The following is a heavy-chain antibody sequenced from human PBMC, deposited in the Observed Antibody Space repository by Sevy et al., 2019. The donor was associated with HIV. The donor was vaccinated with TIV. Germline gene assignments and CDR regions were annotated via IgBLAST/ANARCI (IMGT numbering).Heavy chain of an antibody. Sequence: ASVKVSCKVSGYTLTKLSMHWVRQAPGKGLEWMGSFDPEDGETLYAQKLQGRVIMTEDTSTDTAYMEVNSLRSKDTAVYYCATTKDYYENSGCPFDYWGQGTLVTVSS. D-gene: IGHD3-22*01. J-gene: IGHJ4*02. CDR3: ATTKDYYENSGCPFDY. CDR1: GYTLTKLS. V-gene: IGHV1-24*01. CDR2: FDPEDGET.